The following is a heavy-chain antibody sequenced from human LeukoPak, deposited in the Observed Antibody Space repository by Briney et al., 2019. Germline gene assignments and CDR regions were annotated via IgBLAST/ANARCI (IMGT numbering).Heavy chain of an antibody. CDR1: RGSISSYY. D-gene: IGHD3-10*01. CDR3: ARESGSLLWFGELSGGTRDY. J-gene: IGHJ4*02. V-gene: IGHV4-4*07. Sequence: PSETLSLTRTVSRGSISSYYWSWIRQPAGKGLEWIGRIYTSGSTNYNPSLKSRVTMSVDTSKNQFSLKLSSVTAAGTAVYYCARESGSLLWFGELSGGTRDYWGQGTLVSVS. CDR2: IYTSGST.